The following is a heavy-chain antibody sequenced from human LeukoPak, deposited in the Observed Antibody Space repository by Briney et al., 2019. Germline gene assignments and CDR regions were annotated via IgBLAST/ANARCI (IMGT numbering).Heavy chain of an antibody. CDR1: GYTFTSYG. J-gene: IGHJ6*02. CDR2: ISAYNGNT. CDR3: ARPLVVVAEEYYYYGMDV. V-gene: IGHV1-18*01. Sequence: GASVKVSCKASGYTFTSYGISWVRQAPGQGLEWMGWISAYNGNTNYAQKLQGRVTMTTDTFTSTAYMELRSLRSDDTAVYYCARPLVVVAEEYYYYGMDVWGQGTTVTVSS. D-gene: IGHD2-15*01.